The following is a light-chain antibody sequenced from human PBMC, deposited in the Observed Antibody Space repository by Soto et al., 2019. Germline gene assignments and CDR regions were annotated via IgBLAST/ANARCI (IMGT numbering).Light chain of an antibody. CDR3: QQYNDWPPYT. CDR2: GAS. J-gene: IGKJ2*01. V-gene: IGKV3-15*01. Sequence: EIVLTQSPGTLSLSPGERATLSCRASQSVSSNYLAWYRQKPGQAPRLLIYGASPRATDIPARFSGSGSGTEFTLTISSPRSEDSAIYYCQQYNDWPPYTFGQGTKVDIK. CDR1: QSVSSN.